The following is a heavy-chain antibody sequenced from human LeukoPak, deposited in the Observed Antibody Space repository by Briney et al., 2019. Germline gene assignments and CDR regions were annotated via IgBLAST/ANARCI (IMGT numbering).Heavy chain of an antibody. D-gene: IGHD1-14*01. CDR3: AREPEYFDC. J-gene: IGHJ4*02. Sequence: HPGGSLRLSCVASALNISTYGMHWVRQAPGKGLEWVAIIWFDGSKAFYANSVKGRFTISRDNSKNTLYLHMSSLKVEDTAVYYCAREPEYFDCWGQGTLVTVSS. CDR2: IWFDGSKA. CDR1: ALNISTYG. V-gene: IGHV3-33*01.